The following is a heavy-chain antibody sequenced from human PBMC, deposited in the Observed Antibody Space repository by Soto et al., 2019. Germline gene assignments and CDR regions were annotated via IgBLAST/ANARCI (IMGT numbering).Heavy chain of an antibody. D-gene: IGHD3-22*01. CDR1: GDSITSNSYF. V-gene: IGHV4-39*01. Sequence: SETLSLTCTVSGDSITSNSYFWAWIRQPPGKGLKWIGSIYYSGTTYYNPSLKSRVTISVDRSKNQFSLKLSSVTAADTAVYYCARIGLYDSDDYYYPDYWGQGTLVTVSS. J-gene: IGHJ4*02. CDR2: IYYSGTT. CDR3: ARIGLYDSDDYYYPDY.